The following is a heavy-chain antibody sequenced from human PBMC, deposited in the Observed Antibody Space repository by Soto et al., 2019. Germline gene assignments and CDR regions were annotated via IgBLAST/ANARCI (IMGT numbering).Heavy chain of an antibody. D-gene: IGHD6-13*01. CDR2: IEDSGTT. CDR3: ARGIAAAGRPRVDP. Sequence: SETLSLTCTIWGGSIGGYHWSWSRQRPGKGLEWMGYIEDSGTTKYKPSLGGRVTISIDASQKQVSLRLRSVNAADPAVYYCARGIAAAGRPRVDPWGPGPRVTDPS. CDR1: GGSIGGYH. J-gene: IGHJ5*02. V-gene: IGHV4-4*08.